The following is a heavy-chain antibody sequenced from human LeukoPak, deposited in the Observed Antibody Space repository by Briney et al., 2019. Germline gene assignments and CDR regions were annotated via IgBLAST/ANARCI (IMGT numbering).Heavy chain of an antibody. J-gene: IGHJ6*03. CDR3: AMSQYTDVDLDDYYIDV. CDR1: SGSIVGYS. D-gene: IGHD3/OR15-3a*01. CDR2: FLSGGTT. V-gene: IGHV4-4*07. Sequence: SETLSLTCTVSSGSIVGYSWTWIRQPAGKGLQWIGHFLSGGTTNYNPSLKSRVTISVDKSKNHFSLRLTSVTAADTAVYFCAMSQYTDVDLDDYYIDVWGKGTAVTVSS.